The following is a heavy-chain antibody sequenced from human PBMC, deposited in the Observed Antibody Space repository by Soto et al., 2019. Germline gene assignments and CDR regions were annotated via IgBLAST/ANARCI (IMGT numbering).Heavy chain of an antibody. Sequence: QVQLVESGGGVVQPGRSLRLSCAASGFTFSSYGMHWVRQAPGKGLEWVAVIWYDGSNKYYADSVKGRFTISRDNSKNEVYLEMISLSAEGTAVYYCARGKGANYDGADYGMAVWGHGTTVTVSS. D-gene: IGHD3-10*01. CDR3: ARGKGANYDGADYGMAV. J-gene: IGHJ6*02. CDR2: IWYDGSNK. V-gene: IGHV3-33*01. CDR1: GFTFSSYG.